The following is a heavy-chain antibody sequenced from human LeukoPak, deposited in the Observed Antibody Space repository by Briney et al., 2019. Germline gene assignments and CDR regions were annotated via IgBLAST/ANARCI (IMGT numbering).Heavy chain of an antibody. V-gene: IGHV3-9*03. CDR1: GFTFDDYA. CDR3: AKDRGHTYAFDI. Sequence: PGGSLRLSCAASGFTFDDYAMHWVRQAPGKGLGWVSGISWNSGSIGYADSVKGRFTISRDNAKNSLYLQMNSLRAEDMALNYCAKDRGHTYAFDIWGQGTMVTVSS. J-gene: IGHJ3*02. D-gene: IGHD3-16*01. CDR2: ISWNSGSI.